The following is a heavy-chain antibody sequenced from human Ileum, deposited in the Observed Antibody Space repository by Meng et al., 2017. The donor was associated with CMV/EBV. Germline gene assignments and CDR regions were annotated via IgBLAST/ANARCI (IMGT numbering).Heavy chain of an antibody. J-gene: IGHJ4*02. CDR2: ISAYTGNT. D-gene: IGHD2-15*01. CDR3: ARGRPEWGLLTDPFDY. CDR1: GYTFTTYG. V-gene: IGHV1-18*01. Sequence: ASVKVSCKVSGYTFTTYGISWVRQAPGQGLEWMGWISAYTGNTNYAQKLQGRVTVTTDTSTSTAYLELRSLRSDDTAVYYCARGRPEWGLLTDPFDYWGQGTLVTVSS.